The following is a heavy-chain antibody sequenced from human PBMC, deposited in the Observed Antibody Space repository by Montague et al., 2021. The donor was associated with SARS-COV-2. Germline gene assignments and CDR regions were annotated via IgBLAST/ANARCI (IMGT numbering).Heavy chain of an antibody. V-gene: IGHV4-59*01. CDR1: GGSMNSYY. Sequence: SETLSLTCSVSGGSMNSYYWSWLRQTPGKGLEWIGYIYYRGSTNYNPSLKSRVTISVDTSKNQFSLSLTSVTAADTAVYYRARESTYYWFDSWGQGTLVTVSS. CDR3: ARESTYYWFDS. J-gene: IGHJ5*01. CDR2: IYYRGST. D-gene: IGHD5/OR15-5a*01.